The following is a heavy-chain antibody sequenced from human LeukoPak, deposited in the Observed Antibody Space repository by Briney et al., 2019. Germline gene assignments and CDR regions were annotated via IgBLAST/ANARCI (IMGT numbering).Heavy chain of an antibody. CDR1: GYTFTSYA. CDR3: ATYYYDSSGYYSGYFQH. D-gene: IGHD3-22*01. J-gene: IGHJ1*01. V-gene: IGHV1-69*13. Sequence: SVKVSCKASGYTFTSYAMHWVRQAPGQRLEWMGWIIPIFGTANYAQKFQGRVTITADESTSTAYMELSSLRSEDTAVYYCATYYYDSSGYYSGYFQHWGQGTLVTVSS. CDR2: IIPIFGTA.